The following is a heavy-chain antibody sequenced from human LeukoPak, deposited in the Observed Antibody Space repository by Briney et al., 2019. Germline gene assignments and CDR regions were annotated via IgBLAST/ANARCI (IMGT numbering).Heavy chain of an antibody. CDR3: AKDGSYYYDSSGYGDY. V-gene: IGHV3-30*02. D-gene: IGHD3-22*01. J-gene: IGHJ4*02. CDR2: IRYDGSNK. CDR1: GFTFSSYA. Sequence: QSGGSLRLSCAASGFTFSSYAMSWVRQAPGKGLEWVAFIRYDGSNKYYADSVKGRFTISRDNSKNTLYLQMNSLRAEDTAVYYCAKDGSYYYDSSGYGDYWGQGTLVTVSS.